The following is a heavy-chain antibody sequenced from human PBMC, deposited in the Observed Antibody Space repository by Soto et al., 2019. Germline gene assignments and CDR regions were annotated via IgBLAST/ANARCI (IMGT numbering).Heavy chain of an antibody. CDR1: GNTFASHG. V-gene: IGHV1-18*01. CDR2: ISGFNGQT. D-gene: IGHD3-10*01. J-gene: IGHJ4*02. CDR3: ARVDPRGVAVVRDY. Sequence: SGPEVKKPGASVKVSCKASGNTFASHGFSWVRQAPGQGLEWMGWISGFNGQTNYALKFQGRVTLTTDTSTSTAYMELRSLRFDDTAVYFCARVDPRGVAVVRDYWGQGTLVTVSS.